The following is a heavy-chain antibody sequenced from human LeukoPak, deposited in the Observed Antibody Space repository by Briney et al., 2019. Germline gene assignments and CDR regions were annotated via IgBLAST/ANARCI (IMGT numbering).Heavy chain of an antibody. CDR3: ARPRRGDSSGYYYFDY. Sequence: GESLKISCKGSGYSFTSYWIGWVRQMPGKGLEWMGIIYPGDSDTRYSPSFQGQVTISADKSISTAYLQWSSLKASGTAMYYCARPRRGDSSGYYYFDYWGQGTLVTVSS. V-gene: IGHV5-51*01. CDR2: IYPGDSDT. D-gene: IGHD3-22*01. J-gene: IGHJ4*02. CDR1: GYSFTSYW.